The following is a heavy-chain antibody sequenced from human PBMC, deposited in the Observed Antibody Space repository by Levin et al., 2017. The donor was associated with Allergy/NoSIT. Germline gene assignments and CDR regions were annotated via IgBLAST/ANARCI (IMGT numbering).Heavy chain of an antibody. CDR1: GFTFSNFW. V-gene: IGHV3-7*01. J-gene: IGHJ4*02. CDR3: ARAYSGSFDY. CDR2: INQDGSGK. Sequence: GESLKISCVASGFTFSNFWMTWVRQAPGKGLEWVANINQDGSGKYYVDSVRGRFTISRDDAKNSLYLQMVSLRAEDTAIYYCARAYSGSFDYWGQGTLVTMSS. D-gene: IGHD3-10*01.